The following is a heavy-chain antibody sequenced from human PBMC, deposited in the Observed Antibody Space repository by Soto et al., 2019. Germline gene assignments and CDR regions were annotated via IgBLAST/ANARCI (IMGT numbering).Heavy chain of an antibody. CDR3: ARGEYNAYSHWFDP. Sequence: QVQLVQSGAEVRKPGASVRVSCKATGYSFTRHDINWLRQAAGQGLEWMGWMNPNSGNAVYAQKFQGRVTMTRNTSITTAYIEVTSLKSEDTAVYFCARGEYNAYSHWFDPWGQGTLVTVSS. CDR2: MNPNSGNA. CDR1: GYSFTRHD. D-gene: IGHD2-15*01. V-gene: IGHV1-8*01. J-gene: IGHJ5*02.